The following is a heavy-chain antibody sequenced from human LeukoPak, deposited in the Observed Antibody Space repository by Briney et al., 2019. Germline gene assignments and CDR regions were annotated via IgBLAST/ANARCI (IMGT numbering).Heavy chain of an antibody. V-gene: IGHV1-69*04. CDR3: ASCGYDSSGYQVQDAFDI. J-gene: IGHJ3*02. Sequence: SVKVSCKASGGTFSSYAISWVRQAPGQGLEWMGRIIPILGIANYAQKFQGRVTITADKSTSTAYMELSSLRSEDTAVYYCASCGYDSSGYQVQDAFDIRGQGTMVTVSS. CDR1: GGTFSSYA. CDR2: IIPILGIA. D-gene: IGHD3-22*01.